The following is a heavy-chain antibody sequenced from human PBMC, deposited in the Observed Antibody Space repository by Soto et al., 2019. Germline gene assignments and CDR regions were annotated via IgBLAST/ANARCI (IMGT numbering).Heavy chain of an antibody. V-gene: IGHV4-59*08. CDR2: IYYSGST. CDR1: GGSISSYY. Sequence: SETLSLTCTVSGGSISSYYWSWIRQPPGKGLEWIGYIYYSGSTNYNPSLKSRVTIKEDTSKNQYYLKLSYVTAADTAVYYCARRYGPGFDYWGQGTLVTVSS. D-gene: IGHD4-17*01. J-gene: IGHJ4*02. CDR3: ARRYGPGFDY.